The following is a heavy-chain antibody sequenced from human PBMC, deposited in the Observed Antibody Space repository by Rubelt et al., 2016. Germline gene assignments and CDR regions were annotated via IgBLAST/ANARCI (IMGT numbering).Heavy chain of an antibody. CDR3: AREGVGATEYFDY. Sequence: EVQLVESGGGLVQPGGSLRLSCAASGFTFSSYSMNWVRQAPGKGLEWVSYISSSSSTIYYADSVKGRFTISRDNAKNTLYLQMNSLRAEDTAVYYCAREGVGATEYFDYWGQGTLVTVSS. J-gene: IGHJ4*02. V-gene: IGHV3-48*04. CDR1: GFTFSSYS. D-gene: IGHD1-26*01. CDR2: ISSSSSTI.